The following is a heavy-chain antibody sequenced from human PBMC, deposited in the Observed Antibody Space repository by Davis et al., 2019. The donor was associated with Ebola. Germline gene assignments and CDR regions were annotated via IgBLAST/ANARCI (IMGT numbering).Heavy chain of an antibody. V-gene: IGHV4-39*07. CDR1: GGSISSSSYY. CDR3: ARGRNYGDYGMDV. J-gene: IGHJ6*02. D-gene: IGHD4-17*01. Sequence: SETLSLTCTVSGGSISSSSYYWGWIRQPPGKGLEWIGSIYYSGSTYYNPSLKSRVTISVDTSKNQFSLKLSSVTAADTAVYYCARGRNYGDYGMDVWGQGTTVTVSS. CDR2: IYYSGST.